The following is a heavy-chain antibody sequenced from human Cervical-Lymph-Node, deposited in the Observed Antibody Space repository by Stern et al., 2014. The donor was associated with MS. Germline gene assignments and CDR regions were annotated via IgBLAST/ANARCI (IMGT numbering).Heavy chain of an antibody. D-gene: IGHD3-10*01. CDR3: ARDPSRFGDNGYLDF. CDR1: GFTFSSFA. CDR2: LSDDGTNK. Sequence: VQLVESGGGLVQPGKSLRISCASSGFTFSSFAMHWVRPAPGHGLQWLAVLSDDGTNKYYAASVKGRFTISRDKSNNAVYLQISSLRLDDTAVYFCARDPSRFGDNGYLDFWGQGTLVTVSS. J-gene: IGHJ4*02. V-gene: IGHV3-30-3*01.